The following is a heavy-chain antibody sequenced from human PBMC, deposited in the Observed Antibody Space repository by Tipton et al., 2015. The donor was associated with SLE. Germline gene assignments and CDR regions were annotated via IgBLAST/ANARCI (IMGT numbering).Heavy chain of an antibody. D-gene: IGHD3-3*01. Sequence: TLSLTCAVYGGSFSGYYWSWIRQPPGKGLEWIGEINHSGSANYNPSLKSRLTISVDTSKNQFSLKLSSVTAADTAVYYCARGMYDFWSGVNWFDPWGQGTLVTVSS. J-gene: IGHJ5*02. CDR3: ARGMYDFWSGVNWFDP. CDR2: INHSGSA. CDR1: GGSFSGYY. V-gene: IGHV4-34*01.